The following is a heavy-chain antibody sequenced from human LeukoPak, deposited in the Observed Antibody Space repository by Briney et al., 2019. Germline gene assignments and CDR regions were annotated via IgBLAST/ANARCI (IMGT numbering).Heavy chain of an antibody. CDR2: NIPILGIA. V-gene: IGHV1-69*04. CDR3: ARELISTYFHDSSRGARVGH. D-gene: IGHD3-22*01. J-gene: IGHJ4*01. CDR1: GGTFSSYA. Sequence: SVKVSCKASGGTFSSYAISWVRQAPGQGLEWMGRNIPILGIANYAQKFQGRVTITADKSTSTAYMELSSLRSEDTAVYYCARELISTYFHDSSRGARVGHLGQGTLVTGSS.